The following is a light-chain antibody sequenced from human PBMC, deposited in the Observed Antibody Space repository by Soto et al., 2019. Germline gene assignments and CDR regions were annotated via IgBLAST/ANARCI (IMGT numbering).Light chain of an antibody. Sequence: QSAPTQPPSASGSPGQSVTISCTGTSSDVGGYNYVSWYQQHPGKAPKLMIYEVSKRPSGVPDRFSGSKSGNTASLTVSGLQAEDEADYYCSSYVGSNPPVFGGGTKVTVL. V-gene: IGLV2-8*01. J-gene: IGLJ2*01. CDR1: SSDVGGYNY. CDR3: SSYVGSNPPV. CDR2: EVS.